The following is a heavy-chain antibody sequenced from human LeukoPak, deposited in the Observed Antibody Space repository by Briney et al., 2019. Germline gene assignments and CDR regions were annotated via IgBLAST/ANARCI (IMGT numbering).Heavy chain of an antibody. CDR1: GYTFTSYA. J-gene: IGHJ3*02. CDR2: MNPNSGNT. Sequence: GASVKVSCKASGYTFTSYAMNWVRQAPGQGLEWMGWMNPNSGNTGYAQKFQGRVTMTRNTPISTAYMELSSLRSEDTAVYYCASYRYDILTGYYRNYAFDIWGQGTMVTVSS. CDR3: ASYRYDILTGYYRNYAFDI. V-gene: IGHV1-8*02. D-gene: IGHD3-9*01.